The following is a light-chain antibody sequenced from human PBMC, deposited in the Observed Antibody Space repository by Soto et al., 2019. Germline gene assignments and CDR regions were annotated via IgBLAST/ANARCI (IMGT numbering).Light chain of an antibody. CDR1: SSDVGSYNR. CDR2: EVS. J-gene: IGLJ1*01. CDR3: SSFPSSHTYA. Sequence: QSVLTQPPSVSGSPGQSVAVSCTGTSSDVGSYNRVSWYQQPPGTAPKLIIYEVSNRPSGVPDRFSGSKSGNTASLTISGLQAEDEADYYCSSFPSSHTYAFGTGTKVTV. V-gene: IGLV2-18*02.